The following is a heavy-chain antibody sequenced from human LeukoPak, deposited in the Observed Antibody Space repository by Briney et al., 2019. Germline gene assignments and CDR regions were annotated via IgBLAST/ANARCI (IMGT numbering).Heavy chain of an antibody. V-gene: IGHV3-48*01. CDR1: GFTFSSYS. CDR3: ARGFKYLRLHDWFDP. Sequence: GGSLRLSCAASGFTFSSYSMNWVRQAPGKGLEWVSYISSSSSTIYYADSVKGRFTISRDNAKNSLYLQMNSLRAEDTAVYYCARGFKYLRLHDWFDPWGQGTLVTVSS. D-gene: IGHD6-25*01. CDR2: ISSSSSTI. J-gene: IGHJ5*02.